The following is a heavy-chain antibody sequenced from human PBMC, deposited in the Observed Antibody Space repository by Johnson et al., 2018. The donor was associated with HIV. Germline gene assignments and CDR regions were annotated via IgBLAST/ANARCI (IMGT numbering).Heavy chain of an antibody. J-gene: IGHJ3*02. CDR2: IYSGGSP. CDR3: ARGLGSRSAFDI. Sequence: VQPVESGGGLIQPGASLRLSRVVSGFTVSSNYMSWVRQAPGKGLEWVAVIYSGGSPYYADSVKGRFTISRDNSKNTLYLQMNSVRAEDTAVYYCARGLGSRSAFDIWDQGTMVTVSS. CDR1: GFTVSSNY. D-gene: IGHD2-2*01. V-gene: IGHV3-66*01.